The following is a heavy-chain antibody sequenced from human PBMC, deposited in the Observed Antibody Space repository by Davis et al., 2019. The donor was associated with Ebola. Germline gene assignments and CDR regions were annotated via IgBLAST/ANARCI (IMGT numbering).Heavy chain of an antibody. CDR1: GFTFSGSA. CDR2: IRSKANSYAT. Sequence: GESLKISCAASGFTFSGSAMHWVRQASGKGLEWVGRIRSKANSYATAYAASVKGRFTISRDDSKNTAYLKMNSLKTEDTAVYYCKGGATPMDYWGQGTLVTVSS. V-gene: IGHV3-73*01. J-gene: IGHJ4*02. CDR3: KGGATPMDY. D-gene: IGHD2-21*01.